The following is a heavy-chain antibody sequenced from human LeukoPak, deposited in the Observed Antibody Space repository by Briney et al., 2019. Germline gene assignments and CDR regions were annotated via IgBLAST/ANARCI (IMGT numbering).Heavy chain of an antibody. V-gene: IGHV3-21*01. CDR3: ARDPGYCRGGSCYFEHI. Sequence: PGGSLRLSCAASGFTFSSYSMNWVRQAPGKGLEWVSSISSSSSYIYYADSVKGRFTISRDNAKNSLYLQMNSLRAEDTAVYYCARDPGYCRGGSCYFEHIWGQGTMVTVSS. CDR1: GFTFSSYS. CDR2: ISSSSSYI. J-gene: IGHJ3*02. D-gene: IGHD2-15*01.